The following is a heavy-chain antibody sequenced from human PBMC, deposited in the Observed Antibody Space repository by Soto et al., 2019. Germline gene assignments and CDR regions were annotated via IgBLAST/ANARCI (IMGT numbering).Heavy chain of an antibody. CDR2: ISGSGGST. V-gene: IGHV3-23*01. Sequence: GGSLRLSCAASGFTVSSNYMSWVRQAPGKGLEWVSVISGSGGSTYYADSVKGRFTISRDNSKDTLYLQMNNLRAKDTAVYYCAKPPDYNWNDYWGQGTLVTVSS. CDR1: GFTVSSNY. CDR3: AKPPDYNWNDY. J-gene: IGHJ4*02. D-gene: IGHD1-20*01.